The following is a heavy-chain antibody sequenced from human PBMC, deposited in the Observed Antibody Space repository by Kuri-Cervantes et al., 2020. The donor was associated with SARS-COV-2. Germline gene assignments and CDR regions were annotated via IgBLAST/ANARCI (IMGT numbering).Heavy chain of an antibody. CDR2: IYYSGST. J-gene: IGHJ4*02. D-gene: IGHD3-3*01. V-gene: IGHV4-39*07. CDR3: ARETYEPLGTIFGVPGVPYFDY. CDR1: GGSISSSSYY. Sequence: SETLSLTCTVSGGSISSSSYYWGWIRQPPGKGLEWIGSIYYSGSTYYNPSLKSRVTISVDTSKNQFSLKLSSVTAADTAVYYCARETYEPLGTIFGVPGVPYFDYWGQGTLVTVSS.